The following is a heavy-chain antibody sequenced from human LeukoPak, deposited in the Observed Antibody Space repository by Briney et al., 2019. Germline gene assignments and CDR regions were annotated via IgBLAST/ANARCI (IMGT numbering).Heavy chain of an antibody. J-gene: IGHJ4*02. V-gene: IGHV1-46*01. CDR3: ARGSIVVVSYFDY. CDR1: GYTFTSYY. D-gene: IGHD3-22*01. Sequence: GASVKVSYKASGYTFTSYYMHWVPQAPGQGLKWMGIINPSGGSTSYAQKFQGRVTMTRDTSTSTVYMELSSLRSEDTAVYYCARGSIVVVSYFDYWGQGTLVTVSS. CDR2: INPSGGST.